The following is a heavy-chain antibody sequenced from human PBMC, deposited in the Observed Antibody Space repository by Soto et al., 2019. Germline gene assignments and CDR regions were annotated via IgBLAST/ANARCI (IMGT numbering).Heavy chain of an antibody. D-gene: IGHD5-12*01. CDR2: INAGNGNT. CDR3: ARIRGYDYYYYYGMDV. CDR1: GYTFTSYA. V-gene: IGHV1-3*01. Sequence: ASVKVSCKASGYTFTSYAMHWLRQAPGQRLEWMGWINAGNGNTKYSQKFQGRVTITRDTSASTAYMELSSLRSEDTAVYYCARIRGYDYYYYYGMDVWGQGTTVTVS. J-gene: IGHJ6*02.